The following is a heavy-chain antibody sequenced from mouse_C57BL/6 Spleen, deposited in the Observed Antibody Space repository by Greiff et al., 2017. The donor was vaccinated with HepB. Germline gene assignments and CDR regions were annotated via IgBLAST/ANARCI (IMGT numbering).Heavy chain of an antibody. J-gene: IGHJ2*01. V-gene: IGHV1-81*01. D-gene: IGHD1-1*01. Sequence: QVQLKQSGAELARPGASVKLSCKASGYTFTSYGISWVKQRTGQGLEWIGEIYPRSGNTYYNEKFKGKATLTADKSSSTAYMELRSLTSEDSAVYFCARGHYYGSSYVYYFDYWGQGTTLTVSS. CDR3: ARGHYYGSSYVYYFDY. CDR2: IYPRSGNT. CDR1: GYTFTSYG.